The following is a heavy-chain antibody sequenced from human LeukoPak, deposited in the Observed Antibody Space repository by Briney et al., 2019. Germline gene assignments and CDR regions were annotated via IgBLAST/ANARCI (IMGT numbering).Heavy chain of an antibody. Sequence: SETLSLTCAVSGGSISSGGYSWSWIRQPPGKGLEWIGYIYHSGSTYYNPSLKSRVTISVDRSKNQFSLKLSSVTAADTAVYYCARGFQGVYDYWGQGALVIVSS. D-gene: IGHD2-21*01. CDR3: ARGFQGVYDY. J-gene: IGHJ4*02. V-gene: IGHV4-30-2*01. CDR1: GGSISSGGYS. CDR2: IYHSGST.